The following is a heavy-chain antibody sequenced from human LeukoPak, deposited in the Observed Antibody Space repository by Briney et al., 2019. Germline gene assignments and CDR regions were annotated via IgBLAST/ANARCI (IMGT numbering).Heavy chain of an antibody. Sequence: GGSLRLSCAASGFTFSSYGMHWVRQAPGKGLEWVAFIRYDGSNKYYADSVKGRFTISRDNSKNTLYLQMNSLRAEDTAVYYCAKDKYSGYDLADYWGQGTLVTVSS. CDR1: GFTFSSYG. V-gene: IGHV3-30*02. D-gene: IGHD5-12*01. J-gene: IGHJ4*02. CDR2: IRYDGSNK. CDR3: AKDKYSGYDLADY.